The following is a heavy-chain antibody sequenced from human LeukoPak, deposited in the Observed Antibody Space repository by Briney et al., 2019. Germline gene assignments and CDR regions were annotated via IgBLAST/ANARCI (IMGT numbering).Heavy chain of an antibody. V-gene: IGHV1-69*05. CDR1: GGTFSSYA. D-gene: IGHD2-15*01. Sequence: SVKVSCKASGGTFSSYAISWVRQAPGQGLEWMGRIIPIFGTANYAQKFQGRVTITTDESTSTAYMELSSLRSEDAAVYYCANQHSGGLNDLWGQGTLVTVSS. CDR3: ANQHSGGLNDL. J-gene: IGHJ4*02. CDR2: IIPIFGTA.